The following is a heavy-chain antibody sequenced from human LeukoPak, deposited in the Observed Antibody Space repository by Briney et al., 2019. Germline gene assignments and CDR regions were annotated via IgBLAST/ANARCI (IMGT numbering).Heavy chain of an antibody. CDR2: IIPIFGTA. CDR3: ASIDHYYDSSGYLLEYFHH. Sequence: SVKVSCKASGGTFSSYAISWVRQAPGQGLEWMGGIIPIFGTANYAQKFQGRVTITTDESTSTAYMELSSLRSEDTAVYYCASIDHYYDSSGYLLEYFHHWGQGTLVTVSS. CDR1: GGTFSSYA. V-gene: IGHV1-69*05. J-gene: IGHJ1*01. D-gene: IGHD3-22*01.